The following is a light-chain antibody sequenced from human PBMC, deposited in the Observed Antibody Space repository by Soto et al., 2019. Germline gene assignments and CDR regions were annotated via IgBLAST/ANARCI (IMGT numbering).Light chain of an antibody. CDR2: AAS. V-gene: IGKV1-6*01. Sequence: IQMTQSPSSLSASVEDRVIITCRASQSISNHLNWYQQKPGKAPKLLIYAASSLQSGVPSRFSGSGSGTDFTLTISSLQPEDFATYYCLQDYNYGTLGQGTKVDIK. CDR3: LQDYNYGT. CDR1: QSISNH. J-gene: IGKJ1*01.